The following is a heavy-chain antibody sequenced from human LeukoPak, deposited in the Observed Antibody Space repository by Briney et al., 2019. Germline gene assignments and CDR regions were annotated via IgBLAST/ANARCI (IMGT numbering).Heavy chain of an antibody. J-gene: IGHJ6*04. V-gene: IGHV3-7*03. CDR2: IRHDGSEK. Sequence: QAEGSLRLSCAASEFPFWNYWMSWVRQAPGKGLEWVANIRHDGSEKYYVDSVKGRFTISRDNAKNSLYLQMNSLRAEDTAVYYCARDRGPYYCCCMDVWGKGTTVTVSS. CDR3: ARDRGPYYCCCMDV. D-gene: IGHD3-10*01. CDR1: EFPFWNYW.